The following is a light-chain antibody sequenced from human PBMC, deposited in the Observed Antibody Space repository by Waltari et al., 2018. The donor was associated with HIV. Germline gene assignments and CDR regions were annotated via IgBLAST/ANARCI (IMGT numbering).Light chain of an antibody. V-gene: IGLV3-21*02. Sequence: YVLTQPPSVSVAPGQTARITCVGNTIRPKSVHWYQQKPGQAPVLVGYDDVHRPSGIPERFSGSNSGNTATLTISRVDAGDEADYYCQVWDSGSEPPVVFGGGTKLTVL. CDR1: TIRPKS. CDR3: QVWDSGSEPPVV. J-gene: IGLJ2*01. CDR2: DDV.